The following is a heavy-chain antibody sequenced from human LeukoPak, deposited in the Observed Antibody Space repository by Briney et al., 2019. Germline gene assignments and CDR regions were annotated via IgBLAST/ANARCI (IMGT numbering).Heavy chain of an antibody. J-gene: IGHJ4*02. Sequence: SETLSLTCTVSGASISSYFWTWIRQPAGKGLEWIGRIYTSGSTNYNPSLKSRVTMSVDTSKNQFSLKLSSVTAADTAVYYCARDRAVPGRIDYWGQGTLVTVSS. CDR1: GASISSYF. V-gene: IGHV4-4*07. CDR2: IYTSGST. D-gene: IGHD6-19*01. CDR3: ARDRAVPGRIDY.